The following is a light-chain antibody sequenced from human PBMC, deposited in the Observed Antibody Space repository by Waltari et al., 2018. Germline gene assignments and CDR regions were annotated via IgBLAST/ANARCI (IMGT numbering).Light chain of an antibody. J-gene: IGKJ2*01. CDR1: QSLNKNY. CDR2: ETS. CDR3: QQYGSSPYT. V-gene: IGKV3-20*01. Sequence: EIVLTQSPGTLSLSTGETATLSCRASQSLNKNYLAWYRQIPGQAPGLLIHETSRRPTGIRDRFSGSGSGTDLALTISRLGAEDSAVYYCQQYGSSPYTFGQGTRLEIK.